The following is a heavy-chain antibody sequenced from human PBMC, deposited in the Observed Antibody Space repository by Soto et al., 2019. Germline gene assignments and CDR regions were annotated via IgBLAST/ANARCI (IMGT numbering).Heavy chain of an antibody. CDR3: ASWGNYSNYKAHYHYYGMDV. Sequence: ASVKVSCKASGYTFNSYGISWVRQAPGQGLEWMGWISPYNGNTKYAQKLQGRVTMITDISTSTVYMELRGLRSDDTAVYYCASWGNYSNYKAHYHYYGMDVWGQGTTATVS. D-gene: IGHD4-4*01. CDR2: ISPYNGNT. V-gene: IGHV1-18*04. J-gene: IGHJ6*02. CDR1: GYTFNSYG.